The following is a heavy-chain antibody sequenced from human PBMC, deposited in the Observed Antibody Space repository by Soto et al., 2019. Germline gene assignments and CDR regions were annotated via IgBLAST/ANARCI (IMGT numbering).Heavy chain of an antibody. CDR1: SAPVSSSTYT. Sequence: SETLSLTCTVSSAPVSSSTYTWDWIRQPPGKGLEWIGSIYYSGSTYYNPSLNSRVTVSVDTSKNQFSLKVTSVTAADTAVYYCARLHGYCISSSCHGHYAMDVWGQGTTVTVSS. J-gene: IGHJ6*02. CDR2: IYYSGST. V-gene: IGHV4-39*01. CDR3: ARLHGYCISSSCHGHYAMDV. D-gene: IGHD2-2*01.